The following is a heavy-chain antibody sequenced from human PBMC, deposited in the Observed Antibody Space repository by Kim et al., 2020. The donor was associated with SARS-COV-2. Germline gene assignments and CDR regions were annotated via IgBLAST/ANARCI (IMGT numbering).Heavy chain of an antibody. J-gene: IGHJ4*02. CDR3: VRGHSSGYYYDY. Sequence: GGSLRLSCAASGFGFNTYRMNWVRQAPGKGPEWVSSMDFSGTYIFYAGSVKGRFTTSRDNVRNFMYLQMNSVTAEDTAVYYCVRGHSSGYYYDYWGQGT. D-gene: IGHD3-22*01. V-gene: IGHV3-21*06. CDR2: MDFSGTYI. CDR1: GFGFNTYR.